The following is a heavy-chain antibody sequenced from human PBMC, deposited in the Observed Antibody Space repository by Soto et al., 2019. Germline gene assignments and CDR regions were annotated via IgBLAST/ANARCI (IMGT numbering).Heavy chain of an antibody. CDR3: ARDWSIDYGDYRDWFDP. CDR2: ISAYNGNT. J-gene: IGHJ5*02. CDR1: GYTFTSYG. Sequence: QVQLVQSGAEVKKPGASVKVSCKASGYTFTSYGISWVRQAPGQGLEWMGWISAYNGNTNCAQKLQGRVTMTTDTATSTAYMELRSLRSDDTAVYYCARDWSIDYGDYRDWFDPWGQGTLVTVSS. V-gene: IGHV1-18*01. D-gene: IGHD4-17*01.